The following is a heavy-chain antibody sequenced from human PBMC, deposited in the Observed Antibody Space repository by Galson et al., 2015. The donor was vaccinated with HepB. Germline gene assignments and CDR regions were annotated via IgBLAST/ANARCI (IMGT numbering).Heavy chain of an antibody. CDR3: ARDVGCSSTSCYPDYYYYGMDV. CDR1: GGTFSSYA. Sequence: SVKVSCKASGGTFSSYAISWVRQAPGQGLKWMGGIIPIFGTANYAQKFQGRVTITADKSTSTAYMELSSLRSEDTAVYYCARDVGCSSTSCYPDYYYYGMDVWGQGTTVTVSS. D-gene: IGHD2-2*01. CDR2: IIPIFGTA. V-gene: IGHV1-69*06. J-gene: IGHJ6*02.